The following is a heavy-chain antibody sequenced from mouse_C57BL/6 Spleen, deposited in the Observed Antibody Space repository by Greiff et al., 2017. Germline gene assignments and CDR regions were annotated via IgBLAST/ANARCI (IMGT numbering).Heavy chain of an antibody. Sequence: VQLVESGAELVKPGASVKISCKASGYAFSSYWMNWVKQRPGKGLEWIGQIYPGDGDTNYNGKFKGKATLTADKSSSTAYMQLSSLTSEDSAVYFCATIYYDYSFDYWGQGTTLTVSS. CDR1: GYAFSSYW. J-gene: IGHJ2*01. V-gene: IGHV1-80*01. CDR2: IYPGDGDT. CDR3: ATIYYDYSFDY. D-gene: IGHD2-4*01.